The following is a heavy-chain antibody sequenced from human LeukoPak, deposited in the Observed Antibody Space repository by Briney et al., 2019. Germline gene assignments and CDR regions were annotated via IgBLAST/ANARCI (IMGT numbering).Heavy chain of an antibody. CDR3: ARVSDSSGYYYFSPVDY. J-gene: IGHJ4*02. D-gene: IGHD3-22*01. Sequence: ASVKVSFKASGYTFTSYGISWVRQAPGQGLEWMGWISAYNGNTNYAQKLQGRVTMTTDTSTSTAYIELRSLRSDDTAVYYCARVSDSSGYYYFSPVDYWGQGTLVTVSS. CDR1: GYTFTSYG. V-gene: IGHV1-18*01. CDR2: ISAYNGNT.